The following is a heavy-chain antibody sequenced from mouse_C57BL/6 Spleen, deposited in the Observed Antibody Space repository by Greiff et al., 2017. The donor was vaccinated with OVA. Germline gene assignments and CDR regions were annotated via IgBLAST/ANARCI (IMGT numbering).Heavy chain of an antibody. V-gene: IGHV5-9*01. CDR3: ARHVGSVSSSWFAY. Sequence: EVKVVESGGGLVKPGGSLKLSCAASGFTFSSYTMSWVRQTPEKRLEWVATISGGGGNTYYPDSVKGRFTISRDNAKNTLYLQMSSLRSEDTALYYCARHVGSVSSSWFAYWGQGTLVTVSA. CDR2: ISGGGGNT. CDR1: GFTFSSYT. J-gene: IGHJ3*01.